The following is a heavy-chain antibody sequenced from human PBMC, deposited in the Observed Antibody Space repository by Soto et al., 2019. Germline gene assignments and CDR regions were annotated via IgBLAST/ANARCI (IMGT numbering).Heavy chain of an antibody. CDR2: IYPGDSET. Sequence: AEALKISCKGSGDSFNSYWIGWVRQMPGKGLEWMGIIYPGDSETKYSPSFEGQVTISADKSISTAYLQWSSLKASDTAIYFCARRNNYRFDYWGQGTLVIVSS. V-gene: IGHV5-51*01. CDR1: GDSFNSYW. CDR3: ARRNNYRFDY. D-gene: IGHD4-4*01. J-gene: IGHJ4*02.